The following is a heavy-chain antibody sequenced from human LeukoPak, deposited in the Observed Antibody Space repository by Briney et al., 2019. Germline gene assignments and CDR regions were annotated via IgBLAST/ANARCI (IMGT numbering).Heavy chain of an antibody. Sequence: PSENLSLTCTVSGGSISSGSYYWSWIRQSAGKGLEWIGRINTSGITNYNPSLKSRVTISVDMSKNQFSLKLTSVTAADTAVYYCARGQTQSIVVAFDPWGQGTLVTVSS. CDR2: INTSGIT. D-gene: IGHD2-21*01. V-gene: IGHV4-61*02. CDR1: GGSISSGSYY. J-gene: IGHJ5*02. CDR3: ARGQTQSIVVAFDP.